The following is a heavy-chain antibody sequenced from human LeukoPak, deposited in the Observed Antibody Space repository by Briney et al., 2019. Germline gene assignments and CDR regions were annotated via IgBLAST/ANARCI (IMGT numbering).Heavy chain of an antibody. D-gene: IGHD4-17*01. Sequence: PGRSLRLSCAASGFTFDDYAMHWVRQAPGKGLEWVSGICWNSGSLGYADSVKGRFTISRDNAKNSLYLQMNGLRAEDTALYYCASRYGGYGLRYWGQGTLVTVSS. CDR1: GFTFDDYA. J-gene: IGHJ4*02. V-gene: IGHV3-9*01. CDR3: ASRYGGYGLRY. CDR2: ICWNSGSL.